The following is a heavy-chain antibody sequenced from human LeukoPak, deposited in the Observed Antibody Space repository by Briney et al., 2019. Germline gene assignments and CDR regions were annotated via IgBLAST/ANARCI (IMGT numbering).Heavy chain of an antibody. CDR2: ISSSSSYI. J-gene: IGHJ6*03. CDR3: ARGGIAARPHYYYYYMDV. Sequence: PGGSLRLSCAASGFTFSSYSMNWVRQAPGKGLEWVSSISSSSSYIYYADSVKGRFTISRDNAKNSLYLQMNSLRAEDTAVYYCARGGIAARPHYYYYYMDVWGKGTTVTVSS. CDR1: GFTFSSYS. D-gene: IGHD6-6*01. V-gene: IGHV3-21*01.